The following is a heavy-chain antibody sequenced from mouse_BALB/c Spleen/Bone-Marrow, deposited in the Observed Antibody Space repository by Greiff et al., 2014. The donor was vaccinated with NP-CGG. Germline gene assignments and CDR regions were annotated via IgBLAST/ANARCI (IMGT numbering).Heavy chain of an antibody. J-gene: IGHJ1*01. Sequence: DLVKPGASVKLSCKPSGYTFTNYWINWIKQRPGQGLEWLGRIAPGSGSTYYNEMFKVKAPLTVDTSSSTAYIQLSSLASEDSAVYFCAGERYGYDGWYFDVWGAGTTVTVSS. D-gene: IGHD2-2*01. V-gene: IGHV1S41*01. CDR1: GYTFTNYW. CDR3: AGERYGYDGWYFDV. CDR2: IAPGSGST.